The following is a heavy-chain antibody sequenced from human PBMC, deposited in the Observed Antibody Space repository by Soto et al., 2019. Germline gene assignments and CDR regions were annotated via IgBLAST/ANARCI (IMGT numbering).Heavy chain of an antibody. D-gene: IGHD6-19*01. CDR1: GGSVSSGSFH. V-gene: IGHV4-61*01. CDR2: IFYNGTA. CDR3: ARIGGWYDIDF. Sequence: SETLSLTCTVSGGSVSSGSFHWSWIRQPPGKGLQFIGSIFYNGTANYSPSLKNRVSISIDTSQSQFFLQLISVAAADTAVYYCARIGGWYDIDFWGQGSLVTVSS. J-gene: IGHJ4*02.